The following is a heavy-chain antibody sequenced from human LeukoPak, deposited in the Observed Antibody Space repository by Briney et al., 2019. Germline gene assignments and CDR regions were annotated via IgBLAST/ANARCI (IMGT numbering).Heavy chain of an antibody. J-gene: IGHJ4*02. CDR1: GFTFSSYS. Sequence: GGSLRLSCAASGFTFSSYSMNWVRQAPGKGLEGVSCISSSSYIYYADSVKGRFTISRDNAKNSLYLQMNSLRAEDTAVYYCASEGRGYKDYWGQGTLVTVSS. V-gene: IGHV3-21*01. D-gene: IGHD1-14*01. CDR2: ISSSSYI. CDR3: ASEGRGYKDY.